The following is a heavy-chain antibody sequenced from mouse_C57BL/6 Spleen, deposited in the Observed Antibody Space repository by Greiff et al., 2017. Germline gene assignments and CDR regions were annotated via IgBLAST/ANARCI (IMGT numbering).Heavy chain of an antibody. CDR2: IRNKANGYTT. CDR3: ARYFLYYYAMDY. J-gene: IGHJ4*01. Sequence: EVQVVESGGGLVQPGGSLSLSCAASGFTFTDYYMSWVRPPPGKALAWLGFIRNKANGYTTEYSASVKGRFTISRDNSQSILYLQMNARRAEDSATYYCARYFLYYYAMDYWGQGTSVTVSA. CDR1: GFTFTDYY. V-gene: IGHV7-3*01. D-gene: IGHD6-2*01.